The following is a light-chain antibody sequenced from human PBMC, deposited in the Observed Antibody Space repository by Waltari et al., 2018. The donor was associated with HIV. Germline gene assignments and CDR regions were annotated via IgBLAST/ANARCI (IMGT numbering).Light chain of an antibody. CDR1: QSVSSH. J-gene: IGKJ1*01. V-gene: IGKV3-11*01. Sequence: ELVLTQSPATLSVSPGERATLSCRPSQSVSSHLAWYQQKPGQAPRLLINDASNRATGIPARFSGSGSGTYFTLTISSLEPDDFAVYCCQQRSNWPPGWTFGQGTKVEIK. CDR3: QQRSNWPPGWT. CDR2: DAS.